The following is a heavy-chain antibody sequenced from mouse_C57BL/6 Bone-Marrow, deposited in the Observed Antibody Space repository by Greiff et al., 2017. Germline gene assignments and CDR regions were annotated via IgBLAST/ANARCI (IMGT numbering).Heavy chain of an antibody. CDR1: GYAFTNYL. V-gene: IGHV1-54*01. CDR3: ARERGDYGSRNAIDY. CDR2: INPGSGGT. J-gene: IGHJ4*01. D-gene: IGHD1-1*01. Sequence: QVQLQQSGAELVRPGTSVKVSCKASGYAFTNYLIEWVKQRPGQGLEWIGVINPGSGGTNYPEKFKGKATLTADKSSSTAYMQLRSLTSEDSAVYVCARERGDYGSRNAIDYWGQGTSVTVSS.